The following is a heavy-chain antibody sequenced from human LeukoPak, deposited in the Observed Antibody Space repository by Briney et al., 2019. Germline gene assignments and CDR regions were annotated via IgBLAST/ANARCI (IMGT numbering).Heavy chain of an antibody. D-gene: IGHD2-2*01. Sequence: GGSLRLSCAASGFTFSSYAMGWVRQAPGKGLEWVSAISGSGGSTYYADSVKGRFTISRDNSKNTLYLQMNSLRAEDTAVYYCAKSGGIVVVPAAVMGHDAFDIWGQGTMVTVSS. J-gene: IGHJ3*02. CDR1: GFTFSSYA. CDR2: ISGSGGST. CDR3: AKSGGIVVVPAAVMGHDAFDI. V-gene: IGHV3-23*01.